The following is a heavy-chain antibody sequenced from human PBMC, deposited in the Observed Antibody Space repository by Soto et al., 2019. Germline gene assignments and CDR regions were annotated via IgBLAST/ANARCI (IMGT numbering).Heavy chain of an antibody. CDR3: AKKAYDFWSGYSSNYYYYMDV. J-gene: IGHJ6*03. V-gene: IGHV3-23*01. Sequence: GGSLRLSCAASGFTFSSYAMSWVRQAPGKGLEWVSAISGSGGSTYYADSVKGRFTISRDNSKNTLYLQMNSLRAEDTAVYYCAKKAYDFWSGYSSNYYYYMDVWGKGTTVTVSS. CDR1: GFTFSSYA. D-gene: IGHD3-3*01. CDR2: ISGSGGST.